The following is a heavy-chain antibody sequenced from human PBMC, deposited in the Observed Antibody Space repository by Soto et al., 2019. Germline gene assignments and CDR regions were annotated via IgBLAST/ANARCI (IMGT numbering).Heavy chain of an antibody. D-gene: IGHD2-21*02. CDR2: IKPDGSKT. Sequence: GGSLRLSCAASGFTFSSYWMSWVRQAPGKGLEWVANIKPDGSKTNYVDSVKGRFTISRDNAKNILYLQMSALRAEDTAIYYCVRSKRRHCGNDCYMFDLWGQGTLVTVSS. V-gene: IGHV3-7*01. J-gene: IGHJ5*02. CDR1: GFTFSSYW. CDR3: VRSKRRHCGNDCYMFDL.